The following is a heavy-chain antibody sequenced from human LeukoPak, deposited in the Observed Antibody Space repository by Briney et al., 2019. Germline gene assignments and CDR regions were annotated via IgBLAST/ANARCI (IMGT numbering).Heavy chain of an antibody. CDR1: TSR. V-gene: IGHV1-18*01. CDR3: ASIGMGATHPY. J-gene: IGHJ4*02. CDR2: IGTYGGDT. D-gene: IGHD1-26*01. Sequence: ASVKVSCKATSRISWVRQAPGQGLEWMGWIGTYGGDTYYAQKFQGRITATTDTSTSTVYMELRNLRSDDTAVYYCASIGMGATHPYWGQGTLVTVSS.